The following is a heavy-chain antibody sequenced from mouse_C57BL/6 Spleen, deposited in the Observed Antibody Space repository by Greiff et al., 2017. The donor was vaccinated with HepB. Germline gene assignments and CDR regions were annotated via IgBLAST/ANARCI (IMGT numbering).Heavy chain of an antibody. J-gene: IGHJ2*01. CDR3: ARRDGYSLFDY. D-gene: IGHD2-3*01. V-gene: IGHV5-17*01. CDR2: ISSGRSTI. CDR1: GFTLSDYG. Sequence: EVKLVESGGGLVKPGGSLKLSCAASGFTLSDYGMHWVRQAPEKGLEWVAYISSGRSTIYYADTVKGRFTISRDNAKNTLFLQMTSLRSEDTAMYYCARRDGYSLFDYWGQGTTLTVSS.